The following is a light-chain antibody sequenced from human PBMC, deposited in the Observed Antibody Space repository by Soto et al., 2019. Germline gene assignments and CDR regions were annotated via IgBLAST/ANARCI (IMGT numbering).Light chain of an antibody. V-gene: IGKV1-5*01. J-gene: IGKJ4*01. CDR1: QSSSSW. Sequence: DVRMTQSPSTLSASVGDGVTIACRASQSSSSWLAWYQQKPGKAPKLLIYDASSLESGVPSRFSGSGSGTEFTLTISSLQPDDFATYYCQQYNSYPLTFGGGTKVDIK. CDR2: DAS. CDR3: QQYNSYPLT.